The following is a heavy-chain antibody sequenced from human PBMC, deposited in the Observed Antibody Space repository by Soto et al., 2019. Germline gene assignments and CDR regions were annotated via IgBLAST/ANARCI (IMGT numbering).Heavy chain of an antibody. Sequence: PSETLSLTCTVSGGSISSYYWSWIRQPPGKGLEWIGYIYYSGSTNYNPSLKSRVTISVDTSKNQFSLKLSSVTAADTAVYYCARSGASPWMGYFDYWGQGTLVTVSS. V-gene: IGHV4-59*01. CDR3: ARSGASPWMGYFDY. J-gene: IGHJ4*02. D-gene: IGHD5-12*01. CDR1: GGSISSYY. CDR2: IYYSGST.